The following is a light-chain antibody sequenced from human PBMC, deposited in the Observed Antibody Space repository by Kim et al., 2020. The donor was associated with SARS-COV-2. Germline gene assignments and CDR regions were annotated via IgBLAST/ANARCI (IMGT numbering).Light chain of an antibody. Sequence: SASVGDRITITCRASQNIDIYLNWYQKKAGKATNLLIYDTSNLQSGVPSRFSGSGSGTDFTLTITSLQPEDFATYYCQQSYRIPTFGQGTKVDIK. CDR3: QQSYRIPT. J-gene: IGKJ1*01. CDR1: QNIDIY. V-gene: IGKV1-39*01. CDR2: DTS.